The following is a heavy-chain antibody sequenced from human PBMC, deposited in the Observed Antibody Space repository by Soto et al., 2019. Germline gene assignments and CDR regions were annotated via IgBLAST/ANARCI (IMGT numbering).Heavy chain of an antibody. D-gene: IGHD3-3*01. J-gene: IGHJ6*02. Sequence: SETLSLTCAVYSGSISSGGYSWSWIRQPPGKGLEWIGYIYHSGSTYYNPSLKSRVTISVDRSKDQFSLKLSSVTAADTAVYYCARSQGYMEWLSYGMDVWGQGITVTVSS. CDR1: SGSISSGGYS. V-gene: IGHV4-30-2*01. CDR2: IYHSGST. CDR3: ARSQGYMEWLSYGMDV.